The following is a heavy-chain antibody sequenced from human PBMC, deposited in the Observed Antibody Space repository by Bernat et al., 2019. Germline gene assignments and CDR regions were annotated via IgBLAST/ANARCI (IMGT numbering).Heavy chain of an antibody. V-gene: IGHV4-59*12. CDR3: ALSIAAAAIDY. D-gene: IGHD6-13*01. CDR1: GGSISSYY. J-gene: IGHJ4*02. Sequence: QVQLQESGPGLVKPSETLSLTCTVSGGSISSYYWSWIRQPPGKGLEWIGYIYYSGSTNYNPSLKSRVTISVDTSKNQFSLKLSSVTAADTAVYYCALSIAAAAIDYWGQGTLVTVSS. CDR2: IYYSGST.